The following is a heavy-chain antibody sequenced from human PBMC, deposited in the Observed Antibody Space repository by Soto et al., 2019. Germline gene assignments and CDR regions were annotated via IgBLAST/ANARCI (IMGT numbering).Heavy chain of an antibody. V-gene: IGHV4-4*07. D-gene: IGHD6-13*01. CDR2: IYTSGST. CDR1: GGSISSYY. CDR3: AREGPSAAAGTSLDY. J-gene: IGHJ4*02. Sequence: QVQLQESGPGLVKPSETLSLTCTVSGGSISSYYWSWIRQPAGKGLEWIGRIYTSGSTNYNPSLKSRVTMSVDTSKIQFSLKLSSVTAADTAVYYCAREGPSAAAGTSLDYWGQGTLVTVSS.